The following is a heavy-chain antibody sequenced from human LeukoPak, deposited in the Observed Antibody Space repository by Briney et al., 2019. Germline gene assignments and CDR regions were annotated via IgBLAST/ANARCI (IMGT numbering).Heavy chain of an antibody. J-gene: IGHJ4*02. V-gene: IGHV4-59*12. Sequence: PSETLSLTCTVSGGSISSYYWSWIRQPPGKGLEWIGNIYYSGSTYYNPSLKSRVTISVDTSKNQFSLKLSSVTAADTAVYYCARRHYDSSGYGTYSDYWGLGTLVTVSS. D-gene: IGHD3-22*01. CDR3: ARRHYDSSGYGTYSDY. CDR1: GGSISSYY. CDR2: IYYSGST.